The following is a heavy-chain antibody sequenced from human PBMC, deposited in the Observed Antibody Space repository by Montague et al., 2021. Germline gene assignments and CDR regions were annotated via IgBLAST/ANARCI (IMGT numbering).Heavy chain of an antibody. V-gene: IGHV4-39*01. D-gene: IGHD5-24*01. J-gene: IGHJ4*02. CDR1: GGSISSSSYY. Sequence: SETLSLTCTVSGGSISSSSYYWGWIRQPPGKGLEWIGSIYYSGSTYYNPSLKSRVTISVDTSKNQFSLKLGSVTAADTAVYYCASSLRGRWLQSYFDYWGQGTLVTVSS. CDR3: ASSLRGRWLQSYFDY. CDR2: IYYSGST.